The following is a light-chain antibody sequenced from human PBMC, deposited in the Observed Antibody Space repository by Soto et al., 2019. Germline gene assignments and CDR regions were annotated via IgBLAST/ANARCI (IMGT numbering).Light chain of an antibody. Sequence: QSALTQPPSASGSPGQSVTISCTGASSVVGDHNYVSWYQHHPGKAPKLVIYEVSQRPSGVPDRFSGSKSGNTASLTVSGLQADDEADYYCSSYAGSNSYVFGTGTRSPS. CDR3: SSYAGSNSYV. CDR1: SSVVGDHNY. CDR2: EVS. V-gene: IGLV2-8*01. J-gene: IGLJ1*01.